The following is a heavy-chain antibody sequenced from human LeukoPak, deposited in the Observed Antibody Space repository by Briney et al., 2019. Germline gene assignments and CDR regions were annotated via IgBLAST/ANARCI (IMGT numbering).Heavy chain of an antibody. J-gene: IGHJ4*02. CDR1: GVSISSGGYY. CDR2: IYHSGST. D-gene: IGHD3-22*01. Sequence: PSQTLSLTCTVSGVSISSGGYYWSWIRQPPGKGLEWIGYIYHSGSTYYNPSLKSRVTISVDRSKNQFSLKLSSVTAADTAVYYCARGHYYDSSGYYLYFDYWGQGTLVTVSS. V-gene: IGHV4-30-2*01. CDR3: ARGHYYDSSGYYLYFDY.